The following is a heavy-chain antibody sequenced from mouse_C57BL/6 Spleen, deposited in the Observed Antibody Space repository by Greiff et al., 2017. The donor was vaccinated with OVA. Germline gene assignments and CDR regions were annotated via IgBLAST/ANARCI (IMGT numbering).Heavy chain of an antibody. CDR1: GFTFSDYY. CDR2: INYDGSST. J-gene: IGHJ3*01. V-gene: IGHV5-16*01. D-gene: IGHD2-2*01. CDR3: ARERGGYDGAWFAY. Sequence: EVQLVESEGGLVQPGSSMKLSCTASGFTFSDYYMAWVRQVPEKGLEWVANINYDGSSTYYLDSLKSRFIISRDNAKNILYLQMSSLKSEDTATYYCARERGGYDGAWFAYWGQGTLVTVSA.